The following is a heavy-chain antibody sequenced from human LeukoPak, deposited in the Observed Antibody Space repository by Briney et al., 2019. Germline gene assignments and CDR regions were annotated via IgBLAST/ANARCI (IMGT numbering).Heavy chain of an antibody. CDR3: ARDSYGDYYFDY. Sequence: QPGGSLRLSCAASGFTVSSNYMSWVRQAPGKGLEWVSVIYSGGSTYYADSVKGRFTISRDNSKNTLYLQMNSLRAEDTAVYYCARDSYGDYYFDYWGQGTLVTVSS. CDR1: GFTVSSNY. D-gene: IGHD4-17*01. CDR2: IYSGGST. V-gene: IGHV3-53*01. J-gene: IGHJ4*02.